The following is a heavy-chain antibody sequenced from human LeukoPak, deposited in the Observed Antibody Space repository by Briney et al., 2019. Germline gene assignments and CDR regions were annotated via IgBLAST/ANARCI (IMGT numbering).Heavy chain of an antibody. V-gene: IGHV3-9*01. Sequence: GGSLRLSCVASGFPFADFAMHWVRQSPGRSLEWVSGIPSNNGPSTYADSVKGRFTVSRDNAKNPLYLQMSSLRTDDTALYYCVKGDWLDFWGPGTLVTVSS. D-gene: IGHD5-24*01. CDR3: VKGDWLDF. CDR1: GFPFADFA. J-gene: IGHJ5*01. CDR2: IPSNNGPS.